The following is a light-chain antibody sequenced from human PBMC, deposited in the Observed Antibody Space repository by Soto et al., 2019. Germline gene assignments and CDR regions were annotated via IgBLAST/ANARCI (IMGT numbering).Light chain of an antibody. CDR1: SSDVGGYNY. Sequence: QSALTQPASVSGSPGQSITISCTGTSSDVGGYNYVSWYQQHPDKAPKLIIYDVNNRPSGVSNRFSGSKSGNTASLTISGLQAEDEADYYCSSYTISTTLVVFGGGTQLNVL. CDR3: SSYTISTTLVV. J-gene: IGLJ2*01. V-gene: IGLV2-14*01. CDR2: DVN.